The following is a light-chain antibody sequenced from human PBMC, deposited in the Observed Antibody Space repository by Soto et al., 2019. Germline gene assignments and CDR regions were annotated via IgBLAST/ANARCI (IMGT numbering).Light chain of an antibody. J-gene: IGKJ2*01. Sequence: EIVMTQSPATLSVSPGERATLSCRASQSVSSNLAWYQQKPGQAPRLLIYGASTRATGIPARFSGSGSGTDFTLTISSLQSDDFATYYCQQYKDYVYTFGQGTKVESK. CDR2: GAS. CDR3: QQYKDYVYT. V-gene: IGKV3-15*01. CDR1: QSVSSN.